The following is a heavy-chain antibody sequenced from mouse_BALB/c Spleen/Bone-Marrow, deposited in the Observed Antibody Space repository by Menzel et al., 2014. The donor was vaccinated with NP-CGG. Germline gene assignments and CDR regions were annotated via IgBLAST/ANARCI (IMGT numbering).Heavy chain of an antibody. CDR2: INPESNTI. CDR3: ARLGYYGWFAY. V-gene: IGHV4-1*02. CDR1: GFDFSRYW. Sequence: DVKLQESGGGLVQPGGSLKLSCAASGFDFSRYWMSWVRQAPGKGLQWIGEINPESNTINYTPSLKDKFIISRDNAKNTQYLQMSKVRSEDTALYCCARLGYYGWFAYWGQGTLVTVSA. D-gene: IGHD2-3*01. J-gene: IGHJ3*01.